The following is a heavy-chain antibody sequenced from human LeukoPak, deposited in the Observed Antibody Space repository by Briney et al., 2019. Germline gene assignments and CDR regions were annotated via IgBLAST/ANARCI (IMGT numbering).Heavy chain of an antibody. D-gene: IGHD1-26*01. CDR2: INPNSGGT. Sequence: ASVKVSCKASGYTXTGYYIHWVRQAPGQGLEWMRWINPNSGGTNYGQKFQGRVIMTRDTSISTAYMELSSLRSDDTAVYYCARGDGSYLLWGQGTLVTVSS. CDR3: ARGDGSYLL. CDR1: GYTXTGYY. V-gene: IGHV1-2*02. J-gene: IGHJ4*02.